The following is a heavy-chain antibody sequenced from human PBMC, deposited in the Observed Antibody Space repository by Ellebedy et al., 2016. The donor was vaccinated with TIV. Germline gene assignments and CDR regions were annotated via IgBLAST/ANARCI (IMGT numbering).Heavy chain of an antibody. CDR1: GGTFSSYD. CDR2: IVPIFGTT. Sequence: ASVKVSCKASGGTFSSYDVTWVRQAPGQGLEWMGGIVPIFGTTHYAQNFQDRVTITADESPSTVYLELSSLRSEDTAVYYCAREGWELEFDYWGPGTLVTVSS. V-gene: IGHV1-69*13. J-gene: IGHJ4*02. CDR3: AREGWELEFDY. D-gene: IGHD1-7*01.